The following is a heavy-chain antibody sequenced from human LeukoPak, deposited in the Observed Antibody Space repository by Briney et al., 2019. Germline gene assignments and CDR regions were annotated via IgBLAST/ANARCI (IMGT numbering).Heavy chain of an antibody. J-gene: IGHJ6*02. CDR1: GFTFSSYA. Sequence: GGSLRLSCAASGFTFSSYAMSWVRQAPGKGLERVSAISGSGGSTYYADSVKGRFTISRDNSKNTLYLQMNSLRAEDTAVFYCAKLRELVTYYYYYGLDVWGQGTTVTVSS. CDR3: AKLRELVTYYYYYGLDV. CDR2: ISGSGGST. V-gene: IGHV3-23*01. D-gene: IGHD1-1*01.